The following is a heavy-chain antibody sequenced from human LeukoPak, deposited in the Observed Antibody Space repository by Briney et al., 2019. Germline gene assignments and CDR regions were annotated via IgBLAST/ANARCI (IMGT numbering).Heavy chain of an antibody. V-gene: IGHV4-39*01. Sequence: SETLSLTCTVSGGSISSSSYYWGWIRQPPGKGLEWIGSIYYSGSTYYNPSLKSRVTISVDTSKNQFSLKLSSVTAAETAVYYCARIAAAGTPDFDYWGQGTLVTVSS. J-gene: IGHJ4*02. CDR1: GGSISSSSYY. CDR2: IYYSGST. CDR3: ARIAAAGTPDFDY. D-gene: IGHD6-13*01.